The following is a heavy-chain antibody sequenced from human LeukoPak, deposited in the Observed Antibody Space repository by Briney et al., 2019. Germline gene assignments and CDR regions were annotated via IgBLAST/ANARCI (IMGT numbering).Heavy chain of an antibody. Sequence: SETLSLTCAVYGGSFSGYYWSWIRQPPGKGLEWIGEINHSGSTNYNPSLKSRVTISVDTSKNQFSLKLSSVTAADTAVYYCARLGSGWGLEFDYWGQGTLVTVSS. V-gene: IGHV4-34*01. CDR3: ARLGSGWGLEFDY. J-gene: IGHJ4*02. CDR2: INHSGST. CDR1: GGSFSGYY. D-gene: IGHD6-19*01.